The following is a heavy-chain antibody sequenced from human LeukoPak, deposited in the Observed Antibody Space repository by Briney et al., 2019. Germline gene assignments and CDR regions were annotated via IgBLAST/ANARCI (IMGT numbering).Heavy chain of an antibody. CDR1: EFSVGSNY. V-gene: IGHV3-66*01. CDR3: LRGAHYDTSGYYY. J-gene: IGHJ4*02. Sequence: PGGSLRLSCAASEFSVGSNYMTWVRQAPGKGLEWVSLIYSGGSTYYADSVKGRFTISRDNAKNTLYLQMNSLRHEDTAVYYCLRGAHYDTSGYYYWGQGALVTVSS. D-gene: IGHD3-22*01. CDR2: IYSGGST.